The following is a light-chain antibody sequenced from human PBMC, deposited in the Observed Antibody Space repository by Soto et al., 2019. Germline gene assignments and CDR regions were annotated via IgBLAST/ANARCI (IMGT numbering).Light chain of an antibody. CDR1: SSDIGDYNY. Sequence: QSVLTQPASVSGSPGQSITISCVGTSSDIGDYNYVSWYQQHPGKVPKVIIYDVSNRPSGVSYRFSGTKSGNTASLTVSGLQAEDEADYYCCSYTRIGTLIFGXGTKVTVL. CDR2: DVS. CDR3: CSYTRIGTLI. J-gene: IGLJ1*01. V-gene: IGLV2-14*01.